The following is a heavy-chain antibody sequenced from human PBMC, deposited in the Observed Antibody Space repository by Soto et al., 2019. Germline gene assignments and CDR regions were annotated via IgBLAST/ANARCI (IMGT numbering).Heavy chain of an antibody. Sequence: GESLKISCRGSGYIFTNYWIGWVRQMPGKGLEGMGVIYPGDSDTRYSPSFKGQVTISADKSITTAYLQWSGLKASDTAMYYCARPKGDHRATYDSNDYWALDIWGQGTMVTVSS. CDR1: GYIFTNYW. CDR3: ARPKGDHRATYDSNDYWALDI. CDR2: IYPGDSDT. D-gene: IGHD3-22*01. V-gene: IGHV5-51*01. J-gene: IGHJ3*02.